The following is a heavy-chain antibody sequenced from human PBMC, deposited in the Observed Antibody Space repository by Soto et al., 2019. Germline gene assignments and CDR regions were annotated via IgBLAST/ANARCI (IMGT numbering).Heavy chain of an antibody. Sequence: QVQLQQWGAGLLKPSETLSLTCAVYGGSFSGYYWSWIRQPPGKGLEWIGEINHSGSTNYNPSLKSRATISVDTSKNQCSLKLSSVTAADTAVYYCARGRKKGFMSTDYWGQGTLVTVSS. CDR1: GGSFSGYY. CDR2: INHSGST. CDR3: ARGRKKGFMSTDY. D-gene: IGHD3-10*01. J-gene: IGHJ4*02. V-gene: IGHV4-34*01.